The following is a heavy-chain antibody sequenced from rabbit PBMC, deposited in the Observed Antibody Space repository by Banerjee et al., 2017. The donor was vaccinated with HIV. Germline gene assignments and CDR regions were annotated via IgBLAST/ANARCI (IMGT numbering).Heavy chain of an antibody. CDR1: GFSFSSGYD. D-gene: IGHD4-1*01. CDR2: IDAGSSGST. V-gene: IGHV1S45*01. CDR3: ARDLAGVIGWNFNL. Sequence: QEQLVESGGDLVKPEGSLTLTCTASGFSFSSGYDMCWVRQAPGKGLEWIGCIDAGSSGSTYYASWAKGRFTISKTSTTVTLQMISLTAADTATYFCARDLAGVIGWNFNLWGPGTLVTVS. J-gene: IGHJ4*01.